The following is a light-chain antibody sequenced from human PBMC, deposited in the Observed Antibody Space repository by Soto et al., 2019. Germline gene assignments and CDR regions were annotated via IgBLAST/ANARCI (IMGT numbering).Light chain of an antibody. V-gene: IGLV2-14*01. J-gene: IGLJ3*02. CDR3: SSYTNSNTRV. Sequence: QSVLTQPASVSGSPGQSIAMSFTGTSSDVGGYDHVSWYQQHPGRAPKLMIHEVSNRPSGVSNRFSGSKSGNTASLTISGLQAEDEADYYCSSYTNSNTRVFGIGTKLTVL. CDR1: SSDVGGYDH. CDR2: EVS.